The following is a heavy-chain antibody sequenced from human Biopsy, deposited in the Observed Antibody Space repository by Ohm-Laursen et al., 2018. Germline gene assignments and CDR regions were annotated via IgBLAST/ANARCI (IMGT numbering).Heavy chain of an antibody. V-gene: IGHV3-33*01. D-gene: IGHD3-22*01. CDR2: IWYDGSNK. CDR3: ARDAEEFDSSGPRFDY. CDR1: GFTFSNYG. J-gene: IGHJ4*02. Sequence: SLRLSCTASGFTFSNYGMHWVRQAPGKGLEWLAVIWYDGSNKYCGDSVQGRFTISRDNSKNTVYLQMNSLRVEDTALYYCARDAEEFDSSGPRFDYWGQGTLVTVSS.